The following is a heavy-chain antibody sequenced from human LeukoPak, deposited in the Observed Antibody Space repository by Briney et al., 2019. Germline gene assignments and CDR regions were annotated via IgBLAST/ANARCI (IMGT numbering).Heavy chain of an antibody. V-gene: IGHV3-49*04. D-gene: IGHD3-9*01. CDR1: GFTFGDYA. CDR3: TREGGYDILTGYHDAFDI. CDR2: IRSKAYGGTT. J-gene: IGHJ3*02. Sequence: GRPLRLSCTASGFTFGDYAMSWVRQAPGKGLEWVGFIRSKAYGGTTEYAASVKGRFTISRDDSKSIAYLRMNSLKTEDTAAYYCTREGGYDILTGYHDAFDIWGQGTMVTVSS.